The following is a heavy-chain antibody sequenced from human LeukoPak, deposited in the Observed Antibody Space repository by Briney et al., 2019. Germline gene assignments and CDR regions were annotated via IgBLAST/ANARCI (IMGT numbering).Heavy chain of an antibody. V-gene: IGHV3-23*01. CDR3: AKGSASSRPYYFDY. Sequence: GGSLRLSCAASGFTFSNYAMSWVRQAPGKGLEGFSAITDSGGDTYYADSVKGLFTISRDNSKNTLDLQMSSLRAEDTAVYYCAKGSASSRPYYFDYWGQGALVTVSS. J-gene: IGHJ4*02. D-gene: IGHD2-15*01. CDR1: GFTFSNYA. CDR2: ITDSGGDT.